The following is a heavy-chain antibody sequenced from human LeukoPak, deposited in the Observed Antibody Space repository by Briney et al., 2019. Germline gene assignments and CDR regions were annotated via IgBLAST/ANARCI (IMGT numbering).Heavy chain of an antibody. CDR3: ASWSGYTGFDY. J-gene: IGHJ4*02. Sequence: PSETLSLTCTVSGGSISSYYWSWIRHPPGKGLEWIGYIYYSGSTNYNPSLKSRVTISVDTSKNQFSLKLSSVTAADTAVYYCASWSGYTGFDYWGQGTLVTVSS. D-gene: IGHD3-3*01. V-gene: IGHV4-59*08. CDR1: GGSISSYY. CDR2: IYYSGST.